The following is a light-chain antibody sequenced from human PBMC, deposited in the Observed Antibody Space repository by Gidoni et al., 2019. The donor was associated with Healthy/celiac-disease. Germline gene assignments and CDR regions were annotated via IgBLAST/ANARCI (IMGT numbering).Light chain of an antibody. CDR3: QQSYSTPFT. J-gene: IGKJ3*01. Sequence: DIQMTQSPSSLSASVGDRVTITCRASQSISSYLNWYQQKPGKAPKLLIYAASSLQSGVPSRFSGSGSGTDFTLNISRLQPEDFATYYCQQSYSTPFTFGPGTKVDIK. V-gene: IGKV1-39*01. CDR1: QSISSY. CDR2: AAS.